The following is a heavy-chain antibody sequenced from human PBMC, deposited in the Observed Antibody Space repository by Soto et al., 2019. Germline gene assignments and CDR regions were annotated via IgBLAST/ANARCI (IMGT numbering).Heavy chain of an antibody. CDR2: INPNSGGT. CDR3: ARDGKGDYYLLTGYYNYYGMDV. J-gene: IGHJ6*02. Sequence: VASVKVSCKASGYSFTGYNLHWVRQAPGQGLEWMGWINPNSGGTNYAQKFQGRVTMTRDTSISLAYMELSRLRSDDTAVYYCARDGKGDYYLLTGYYNYYGMDVWGQGTTVTVSS. CDR1: GYSFTGYN. V-gene: IGHV1-2*02. D-gene: IGHD3-9*01.